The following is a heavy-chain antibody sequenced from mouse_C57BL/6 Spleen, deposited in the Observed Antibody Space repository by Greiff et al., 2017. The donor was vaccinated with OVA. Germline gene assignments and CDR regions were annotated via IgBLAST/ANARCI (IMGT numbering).Heavy chain of an antibody. V-gene: IGHV8-5*01. Sequence: QVTLKVSGPGILQPSQTLSLTCSFSGFSLSTSNMGIGWIRQPSGKGLEWLAHIWCNDVKYSNPSLKSRLTISKDTSNIQVFLKSNSVDTADTATYYCAQIAGDYYGSSYEYFDVWGTGTTVTVSS. CDR2: IWCNDVK. D-gene: IGHD1-1*01. J-gene: IGHJ1*03. CDR1: GFSLSTSNMG. CDR3: AQIAGDYYGSSYEYFDV.